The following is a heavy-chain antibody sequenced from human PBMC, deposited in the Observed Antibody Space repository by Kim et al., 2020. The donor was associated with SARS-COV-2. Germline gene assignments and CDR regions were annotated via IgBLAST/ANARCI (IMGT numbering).Heavy chain of an antibody. Sequence: SETLSLTCTVSGGSISSYYWSWIRQPPGKGLEWIGYIYYSGSTNYNPSLKSRVTISVDTSKNKFSLKLSSVTAADTAVYYCASSRGSSWYGDWFDPWGQGTLVTVSS. CDR3: ASSRGSSWYGDWFDP. J-gene: IGHJ5*02. D-gene: IGHD6-13*01. CDR2: IYYSGST. V-gene: IGHV4-59*01. CDR1: GGSISSYY.